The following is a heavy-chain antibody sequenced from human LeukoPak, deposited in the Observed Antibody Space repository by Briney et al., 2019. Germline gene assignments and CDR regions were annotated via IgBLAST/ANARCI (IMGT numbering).Heavy chain of an antibody. D-gene: IGHD2-21*02. CDR1: GFTFSSYA. Sequence: GGSLRLSCAASGFTFSSYAMSWVRQAPGKGLEWVSAISGSGGSTYYADSVKGRFTISRDNSKNTLYLQVNSLRAEDTAVYYCAKDFRGHIVVVTAIRGGFDYWGQGTLVTVSS. CDR3: AKDFRGHIVVVTAIRGGFDY. J-gene: IGHJ4*02. V-gene: IGHV3-23*01. CDR2: ISGSGGST.